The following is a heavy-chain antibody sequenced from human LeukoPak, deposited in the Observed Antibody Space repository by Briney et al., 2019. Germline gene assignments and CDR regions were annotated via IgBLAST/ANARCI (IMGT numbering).Heavy chain of an antibody. J-gene: IGHJ4*02. Sequence: PSGTLSLTCAVSGGSISSSSYYWGWIRQPPGKGLEWIGSIYYSGSTYYNPSLKSRVTISVDTSKNQFSLKLSSVTAADTAVYYCASSSSSWYFDYWGQGTLVTVSS. D-gene: IGHD6-13*01. V-gene: IGHV4-39*01. CDR1: GGSISSSSYY. CDR2: IYYSGST. CDR3: ASSSSSWYFDY.